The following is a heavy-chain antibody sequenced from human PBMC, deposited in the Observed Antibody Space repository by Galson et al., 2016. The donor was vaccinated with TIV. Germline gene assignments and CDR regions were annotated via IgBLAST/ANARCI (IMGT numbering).Heavy chain of an antibody. J-gene: IGHJ6*02. CDR1: GFIFSSYS. D-gene: IGHD2-15*01. CDR2: ISDYI. CDR3: ARIIGYWEGYYAMDV. V-gene: IGHV3-21*05. Sequence: SLRLSCAASGFIFSSYSMNWVRQAPGKGLEWISYISDYIYYGDSVKGRFTISRDNAKNSLFLQMNILRAEDTAVYYCARIIGYWEGYYAMDVWGQGTTVTVAS.